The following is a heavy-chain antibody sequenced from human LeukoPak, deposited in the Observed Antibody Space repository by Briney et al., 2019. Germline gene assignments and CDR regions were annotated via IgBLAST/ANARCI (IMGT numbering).Heavy chain of an antibody. Sequence: ASVKVSCKASGYTFTSCYMHWVRQDPGQGLQWMGIINPSGGSTSYAQKFQGRVTMTRDTSTSTVYMELSSLRSEDTAVYYCARDQAGQEYFQHWGQGTLVSVSS. CDR3: ARDQAGQEYFQH. V-gene: IGHV1-46*01. CDR2: INPSGGST. D-gene: IGHD6-19*01. J-gene: IGHJ1*01. CDR1: GYTFTSCY.